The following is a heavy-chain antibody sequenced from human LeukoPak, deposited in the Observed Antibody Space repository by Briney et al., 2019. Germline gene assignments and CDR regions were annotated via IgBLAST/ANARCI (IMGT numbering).Heavy chain of an antibody. Sequence: PGGSLRLSCAASGFTFSDYYMSWIRQAPGKGLEWVSYISSSSSYTNYADSVKGRFTISRDDSRSTVDLHLSSLGPDDTAVYYCAREGHTSGYCGSFDNWGQGTAVAVSS. J-gene: IGHJ4*03. CDR2: ISSSSSYT. V-gene: IGHV3-11*06. D-gene: IGHD3-22*01. CDR1: GFTFSDYY. CDR3: AREGHTSGYCGSFDN.